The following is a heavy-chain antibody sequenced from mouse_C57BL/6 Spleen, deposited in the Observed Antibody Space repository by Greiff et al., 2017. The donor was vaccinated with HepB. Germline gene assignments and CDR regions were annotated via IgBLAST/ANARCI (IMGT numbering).Heavy chain of an antibody. Sequence: VQLQQSGAELARSGASVKLSCKASGYTFTSYGISWVKQRTGQGLEWIGEIYPRSGNTYYNEKFKGKATLTADKSSSTAYMELRSLTSEDSAVYFCARFDYDDGDYYAMDYWGQGTSVTVSS. D-gene: IGHD2-4*01. CDR1: GYTFTSYG. CDR3: ARFDYDDGDYYAMDY. CDR2: IYPRSGNT. V-gene: IGHV1-81*01. J-gene: IGHJ4*01.